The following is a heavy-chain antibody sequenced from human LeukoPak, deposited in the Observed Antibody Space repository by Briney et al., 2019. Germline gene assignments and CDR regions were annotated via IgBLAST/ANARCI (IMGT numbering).Heavy chain of an antibody. D-gene: IGHD3-10*01. CDR1: GFTFSSYW. J-gene: IGHJ4*02. CDR3: ARVGGITMVREVIRPSTFDY. Sequence: GGSLRLSCAASGFTFSSYWMSWVRQAPGKGLEWVANIKQDGSEKYYVDSVKGRFTISRDNAKNSLYLQMNSLRAEDTAVYYCARVGGITMVREVIRPSTFDYWGQGTLVTVSS. CDR2: IKQDGSEK. V-gene: IGHV3-7*01.